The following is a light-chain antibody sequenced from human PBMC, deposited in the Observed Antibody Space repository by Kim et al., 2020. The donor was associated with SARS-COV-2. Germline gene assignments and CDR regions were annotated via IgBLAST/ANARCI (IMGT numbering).Light chain of an antibody. Sequence: DIVMTQTPLSSSVTLGQSASISCTSSQSLVLSDGNTYLSWLQQRPGQPPRLLIYKISNWFSGVPDRFSGSGAGTDFTLKISRVEAEDVGVYYCMLATESGYTFGQGTKLEI. J-gene: IGKJ2*01. CDR2: KIS. CDR1: QSLVLSDGNTY. CDR3: MLATESGYT. V-gene: IGKV2-24*01.